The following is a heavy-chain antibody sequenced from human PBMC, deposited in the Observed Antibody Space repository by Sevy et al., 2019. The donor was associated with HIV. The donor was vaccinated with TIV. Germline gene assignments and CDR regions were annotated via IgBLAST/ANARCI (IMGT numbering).Heavy chain of an antibody. D-gene: IGHD2-15*01. J-gene: IGHJ4*02. Sequence: ASVKVSCKASGYLFTSYRITWVRQAPGKRLELVGWISPHNGDTNYAQRVQDRVTMITDTSTTTAYMELRSLTSDDSAVYYCAREYCSGGRCYSLAYWGQGTLVTVSS. CDR1: GYLFTSYR. CDR2: ISPHNGDT. CDR3: AREYCSGGRCYSLAY. V-gene: IGHV1-18*01.